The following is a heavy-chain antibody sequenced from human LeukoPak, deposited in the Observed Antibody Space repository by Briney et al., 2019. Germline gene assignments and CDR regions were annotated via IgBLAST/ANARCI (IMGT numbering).Heavy chain of an antibody. J-gene: IGHJ6*03. Sequence: ASVKVSCKASGYTFTSYGISWVRQAPGQGLEWMGWISAYNGNTNYAQKLQGRVTMTTDTSTSTAYMELRSLRSDDTAVYYCARDLQYYDFWSGYPPDYYMDVWGKGTTVTVSS. D-gene: IGHD3-3*01. V-gene: IGHV1-18*01. CDR1: GYTFTSYG. CDR2: ISAYNGNT. CDR3: ARDLQYYDFWSGYPPDYYMDV.